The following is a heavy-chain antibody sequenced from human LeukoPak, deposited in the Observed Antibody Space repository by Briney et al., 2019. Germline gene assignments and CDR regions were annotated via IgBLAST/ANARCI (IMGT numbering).Heavy chain of an antibody. CDR2: INPNSGGT. CDR3: ARGPERTVTTYYYYYYGMDV. Sequence: ASVKVSCKASGYTFTGYYMHWVRQAPGQGLEWMGWINPNSGGTNYAQKFQGRVTTTRDTSISTAYMELSRLRSDDTAVYYCARGPERTVTTYYYYYYGMDVWGQGTTVTVSS. D-gene: IGHD4-17*01. J-gene: IGHJ6*02. V-gene: IGHV1-2*02. CDR1: GYTFTGYY.